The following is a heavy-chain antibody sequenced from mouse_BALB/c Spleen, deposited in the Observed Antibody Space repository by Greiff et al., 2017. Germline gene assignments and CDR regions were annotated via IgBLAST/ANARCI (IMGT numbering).Heavy chain of an antibody. CDR1: GFTFNDYY. V-gene: IGHV5-4*02. CDR2: ISDGGSYT. CDR3: ARDGGVYFDY. J-gene: IGHJ2*01. Sequence: EVKLVESGGGLVKPGGSLKLSCAASGFTFNDYYMYWVRQTPEKRLEWVATISDGGSYTYYPDSVKGRFTISRDNAKNNLYLQMSSLKSEDTAMYYCARDGGVYFDYWGQGTALTVSS.